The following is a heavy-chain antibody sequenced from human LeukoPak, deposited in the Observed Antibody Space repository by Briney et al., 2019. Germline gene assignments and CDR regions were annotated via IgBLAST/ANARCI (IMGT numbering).Heavy chain of an antibody. CDR3: ARDGISGRPPDY. Sequence: PGGSLRLSCAASGFTFSRCWMHWVRQAPGKGLVWVSRINSDESSTSYADSVKGRFTISRDNAKNTLHLQMNSLRAEDTAVYYCARDGISGRPPDYWGQGTLVTVSS. D-gene: IGHD6-6*01. CDR1: GFTFSRCW. CDR2: INSDESST. J-gene: IGHJ4*02. V-gene: IGHV3-74*01.